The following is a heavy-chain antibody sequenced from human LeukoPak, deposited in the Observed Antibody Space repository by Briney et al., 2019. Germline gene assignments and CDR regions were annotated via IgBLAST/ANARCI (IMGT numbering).Heavy chain of an antibody. Sequence: GGSLRLSCAASGFTFSSYGMHWVRQAPGKGLEWVAVIWYDGSNKYYADSVKGRFTISRDNSKNTLYLQMNSLRAEDTAVYYCAKVMPGGGYYYYGMDVWGQGTTVTVSS. CDR3: AKVMPGGGYYYYGMDV. V-gene: IGHV3-30*02. D-gene: IGHD2-2*01. J-gene: IGHJ6*02. CDR1: GFTFSSYG. CDR2: IWYDGSNK.